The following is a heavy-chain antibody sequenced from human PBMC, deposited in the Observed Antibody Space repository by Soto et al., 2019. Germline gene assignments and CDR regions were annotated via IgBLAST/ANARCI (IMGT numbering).Heavy chain of an antibody. Sequence: QVQLVQSGAEVKKPGSSVKVSCKASGGTFSSYAISWVRQAPGQGLEWMGGIIPIFGTADTAQKFQGRVTITADESTSTGNMELSSLRSEDTAVYYWASHYDSSGYYYRGLDYWGQGTLVTVCS. V-gene: IGHV1-69*12. CDR3: ASHYDSSGYYYRGLDY. CDR2: IIPIFGTA. D-gene: IGHD3-22*01. CDR1: GGTFSSYA. J-gene: IGHJ4*02.